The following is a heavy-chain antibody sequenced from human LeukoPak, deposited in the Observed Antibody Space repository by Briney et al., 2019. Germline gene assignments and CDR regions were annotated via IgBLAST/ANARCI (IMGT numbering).Heavy chain of an antibody. J-gene: IGHJ4*02. CDR1: GGTFSSYT. CDR2: IIPILGIA. CDR3: ARRDGYNPFHY. Sequence: KVSCKXSGGTFSSYTISWVRQAPGQGLESMGRIIPILGIANYAQKFQGRVTITADKSTSTAYMELSSLRSEDTAVYYCARRDGYNPFHYWAQGTLVTVYS. V-gene: IGHV1-69*02. D-gene: IGHD5-24*01.